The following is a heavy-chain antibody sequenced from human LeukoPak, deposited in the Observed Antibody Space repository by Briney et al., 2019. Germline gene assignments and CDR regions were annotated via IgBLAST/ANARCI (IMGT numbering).Heavy chain of an antibody. D-gene: IGHD6-13*01. CDR3: ARAAGYQYSSPSNY. CDR1: GFTFTTYA. CDR2: VSGIGANT. J-gene: IGHJ4*02. V-gene: IGHV3-23*01. Sequence: GGSLRLSCAASGFTFTTYAMSWVRQAPGKGLEWVSVVSGIGANTDYADSVKGRFTISRDNSKNTLFLQMSSLRAEDTAVYYCARAAGYQYSSPSNYWGQGTLVTVSS.